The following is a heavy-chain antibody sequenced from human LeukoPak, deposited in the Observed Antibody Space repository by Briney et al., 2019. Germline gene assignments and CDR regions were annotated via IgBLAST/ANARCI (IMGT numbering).Heavy chain of an antibody. Sequence: GGSLRLSCAASGFTFDDCTMHWVRRAPGKGLEWVSVISWHGSTTKYADSVRGRFTISRDNRKNSLSLQMNSLRPEDTALYYCAKDIGDSIGYNYFDSWGQGTLVTVSS. J-gene: IGHJ4*02. CDR1: GFTFDDCT. V-gene: IGHV3-43*01. CDR2: ISWHGSTT. CDR3: AKDIGDSIGYNYFDS. D-gene: IGHD3-22*01.